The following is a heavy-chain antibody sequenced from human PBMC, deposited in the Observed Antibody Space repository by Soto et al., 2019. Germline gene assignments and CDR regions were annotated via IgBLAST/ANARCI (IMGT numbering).Heavy chain of an antibody. CDR2: IVVGSGNT. CDR3: AADLNGRYYYDSSGYYKRENYYYYGMDV. J-gene: IGHJ6*02. V-gene: IGHV1-58*01. Sequence: GASVKVSCKASGFTFTISAVQWVRQARGQRLEWIGWIVVGSGNTNYAQKFQERVTITRDMSTSTAYMELSSLRSEDTAVYYCAADLNGRYYYDSSGYYKRENYYYYGMDVWGQGTTVTVSS. CDR1: GFTFTISA. D-gene: IGHD3-22*01.